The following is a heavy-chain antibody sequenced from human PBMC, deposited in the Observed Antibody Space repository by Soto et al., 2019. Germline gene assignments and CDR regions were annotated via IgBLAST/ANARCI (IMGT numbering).Heavy chain of an antibody. CDR2: IDYSGST. V-gene: IGHV4-31*01. J-gene: IGHJ6*02. CDR1: GGSISSGGSY. Sequence: QVQLQESGPGLVKPSQTLSLTCSVSGGSISSGGSYWCWGRQHPGKGLEWIGYIDYSGSTNYNPSLKSLLSMSVDTSKNHFSLQLTSVTAADTAVYYCARRDSGYIHGPPHYYYGLDVWGQGTTVTVSS. D-gene: IGHD5-18*01. CDR3: ARRDSGYIHGPPHYYYGLDV.